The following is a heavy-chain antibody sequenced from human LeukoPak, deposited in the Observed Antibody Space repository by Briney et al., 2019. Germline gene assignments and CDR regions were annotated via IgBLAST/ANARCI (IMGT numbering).Heavy chain of an antibody. CDR2: INTNTGNP. J-gene: IGHJ3*02. V-gene: IGHV7-4-1*02. Sequence: GASVKVSCKASGGSFSNYAINWVRQAPGQGLEWMGWINTNTGNPTYAQGFTGRFVFSLDTSVSTAYLRISSLKAEDTAVYYCARGAAATAFEIWGQGTMVTVSS. CDR1: GGSFSNYA. CDR3: ARGAAATAFEI. D-gene: IGHD6-13*01.